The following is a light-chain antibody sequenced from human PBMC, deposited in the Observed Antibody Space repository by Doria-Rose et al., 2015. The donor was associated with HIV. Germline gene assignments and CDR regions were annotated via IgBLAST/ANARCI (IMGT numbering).Light chain of an antibody. V-gene: IGKV4-1*01. CDR2: WAS. J-gene: IGKJ3*01. Sequence: DIQMTQSPESLGMSLGERATLNCKSNQSLLYTSRNYLAWYQQKPGQPPKLLIYWASTRQSGVPARFSGSGSGTDFTLTISSLEAEDVAVYYCRQYYDTPSSAPGTPVDIK. CDR1: QSLLYTSRNY. CDR3: RQYYDTPS.